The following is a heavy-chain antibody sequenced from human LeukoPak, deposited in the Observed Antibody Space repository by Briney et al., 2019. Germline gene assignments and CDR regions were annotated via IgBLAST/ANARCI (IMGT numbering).Heavy chain of an antibody. V-gene: IGHV1-24*01. J-gene: IGHJ4*02. CDR1: GYTLTELS. CDR3: ATGGDYVGLFFDY. Sequence: ASVKVSCKVSGYTLTELSMHWVRQAPGKGLEWMGGFDPEDGETIYAQKFQGRVTMTEDTSTDTAYMELSSLRSEDTAMYYCATGGDYVGLFFDYWGQGTLVTVSS. D-gene: IGHD4-17*01. CDR2: FDPEDGET.